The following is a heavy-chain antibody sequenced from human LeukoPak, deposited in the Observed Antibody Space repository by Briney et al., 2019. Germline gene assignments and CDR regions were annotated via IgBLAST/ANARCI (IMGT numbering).Heavy chain of an antibody. CDR1: GGSISSYY. J-gene: IGHJ4*02. CDR3: ARDGDSSGWYPPDY. D-gene: IGHD6-19*01. Sequence: SETLSLTCTVSGGSISSYYWSWIRQPAGKGLEWIGRIYTSGSTNYNPSLKNRVTMSVDTSKNQFSLKLSSVTAADTAVYYCARDGDSSGWYPPDYWGQGTLVTVSS. V-gene: IGHV4-4*07. CDR2: IYTSGST.